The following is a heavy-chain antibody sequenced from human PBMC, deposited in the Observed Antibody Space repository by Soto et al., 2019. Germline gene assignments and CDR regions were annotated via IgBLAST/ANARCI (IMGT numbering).Heavy chain of an antibody. D-gene: IGHD3-10*01. CDR3: ARSNSDRNYYGSGSYSHYYYYMDV. Sequence: SETLSLTCAVYGGSFSGYYWSWIRQPPGKGLEWIGEINHSGSTNYNPSLKSRVTISVDTSKNQFSLKLSSVTAADTAVYYCARSNSDRNYYGSGSYSHYYYYMDVWGKGTTVTVSS. CDR2: INHSGST. J-gene: IGHJ6*03. CDR1: GGSFSGYY. V-gene: IGHV4-34*01.